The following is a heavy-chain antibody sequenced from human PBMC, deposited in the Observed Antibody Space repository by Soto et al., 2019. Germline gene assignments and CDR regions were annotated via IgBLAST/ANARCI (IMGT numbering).Heavy chain of an antibody. J-gene: IGHJ4*02. V-gene: IGHV1-24*01. CDR3: AAMGFCGPGCYSFDY. Sequence: ASVKVSCKVSGSPLSELSIPCVRHAPGKGFEWMGGFDPEGSDTIYAQKFQGRVTMTSDTSTETAYMELESLTSEDTAFYYCAAMGFCGPGCYSFDYWGQGTLVTVSS. CDR1: GSPLSELS. D-gene: IGHD2-21*02. CDR2: FDPEGSDT.